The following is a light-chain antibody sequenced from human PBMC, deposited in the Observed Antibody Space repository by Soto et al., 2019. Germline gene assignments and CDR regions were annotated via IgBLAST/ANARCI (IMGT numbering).Light chain of an antibody. V-gene: IGLV2-14*01. CDR3: SSYTSSSTVV. Sequence: QSALTQPASVSGSPGQSITISCTGTSIDVGGYNYVSWYQQHPGKAPKLMIYEVSNRPSGVSNRFSGSKSGNTASLTISGLQAEDDADYYCSSYTSSSTVVFGGGTKLTVL. CDR1: SIDVGGYNY. J-gene: IGLJ2*01. CDR2: EVS.